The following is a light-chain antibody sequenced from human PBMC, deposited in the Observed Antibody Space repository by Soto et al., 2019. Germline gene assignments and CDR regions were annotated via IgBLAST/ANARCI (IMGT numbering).Light chain of an antibody. V-gene: IGLV2-11*01. CDR1: SSDVGDYNY. J-gene: IGLJ1*01. CDR2: DVS. CDR3: CSYAGTYTGV. Sequence: QSALTQPASVSGSPGQSITISCTGTSSDVGDYNYVSWYQQHPGKAPKLMIYDVSERPSGVPDRFSGSKSGNTASLTISGLQAEDEADYYCCSYAGTYTGVFGTGTKLTVL.